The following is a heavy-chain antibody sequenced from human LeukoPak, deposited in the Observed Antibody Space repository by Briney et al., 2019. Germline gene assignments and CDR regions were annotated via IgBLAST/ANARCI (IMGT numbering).Heavy chain of an antibody. CDR2: ISAYNGNT. CDR1: GYTLSSYG. D-gene: IGHD5-12*01. Sequence: ASVKVSLKGSGYTLSSYGVSWGGQAPGQRLAWMGWISAYNGNTNYAQKLQGRVTMTTDTSTSTAYMELRSLRSDDTAVYYCAQALRGYGYFDYWGQGTLVTVSS. CDR3: AQALRGYGYFDY. V-gene: IGHV1-18*01. J-gene: IGHJ4*02.